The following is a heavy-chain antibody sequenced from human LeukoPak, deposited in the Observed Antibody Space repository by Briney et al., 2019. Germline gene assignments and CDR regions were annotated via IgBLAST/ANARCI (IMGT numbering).Heavy chain of an antibody. Sequence: ASVKVSCKASGGTFSSYAISWVRQAPGQGLEWMGGIIPIFGTANYAQKFQGRVTITADKSTSTAYMELRSLRSDDTAVYYCARANMVRGVGSFFDRNWFDPWGQGTLVTVSS. D-gene: IGHD3-10*01. V-gene: IGHV1-69*06. CDR3: ARANMVRGVGSFFDRNWFDP. CDR2: IIPIFGTA. CDR1: GGTFSSYA. J-gene: IGHJ5*02.